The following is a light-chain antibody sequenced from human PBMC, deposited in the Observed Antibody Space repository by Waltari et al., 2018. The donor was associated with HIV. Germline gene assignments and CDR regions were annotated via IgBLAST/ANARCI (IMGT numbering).Light chain of an antibody. CDR1: QSLHSTGNTY. J-gene: IGKJ2*01. V-gene: IGKV2-30*02. CDR2: KVS. Sequence: DIVMTQFPLSLSVTPGEPASISCTSSQSLHSTGNTYLNWFLQRPGQSPRRLIYKVSNRDFGVPDRFTGSGSGTDFTLKISRVEAEDVGIYYCMEGTHWYTFGQGTKLEIK. CDR3: MEGTHWYT.